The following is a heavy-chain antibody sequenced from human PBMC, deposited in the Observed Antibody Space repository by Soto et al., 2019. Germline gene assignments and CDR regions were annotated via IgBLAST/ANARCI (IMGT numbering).Heavy chain of an antibody. CDR3: ARQGSGSYYMAGNNWFDP. CDR2: IDPSDSYT. CDR1: GYSFTSYC. Sequence: GESLKISCKGSGYSFTSYCISWVRQMPGKGLEWMGRIDPSDSYTNYSPSFQGHVTISADKSISTAYLQWSSLKASDTAMYYCARQGSGSYYMAGNNWFDPWGQGTLVTVSS. J-gene: IGHJ5*02. V-gene: IGHV5-10-1*01. D-gene: IGHD3-10*01.